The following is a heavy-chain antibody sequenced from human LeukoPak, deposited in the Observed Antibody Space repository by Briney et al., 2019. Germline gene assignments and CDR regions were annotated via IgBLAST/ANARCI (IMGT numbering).Heavy chain of an antibody. D-gene: IGHD3-22*01. J-gene: IGHJ4*02. CDR1: GFTFSTYA. CDR2: ISGTGGST. V-gene: IGHV3-23*01. CDR3: AKDQSFSAYYHDSSGPIDY. Sequence: GGSLRLSCAASGFTFSTYAMTWVRQAPGKGLEWVSLISGTGGSTYYADSVKGRFTISRDNSKNTLYLQMNSLRAEDTAVYYCAKDQSFSAYYHDSSGPIDYWGQGTLVTVSS.